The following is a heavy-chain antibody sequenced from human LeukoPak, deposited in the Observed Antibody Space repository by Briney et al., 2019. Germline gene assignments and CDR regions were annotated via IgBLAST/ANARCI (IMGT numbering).Heavy chain of an antibody. Sequence: ASVKVSCKASGFIFTTYAMHWVRQAPGQRLEWMGWINAGNGNTKYSQNFQGRVSITRDTSASTAYMDLSSLRSEDTAVYYCARSFSDAFDIWGQGTMVTVSS. CDR2: INAGNGNT. V-gene: IGHV1-3*01. D-gene: IGHD3-16*02. CDR1: GFIFTTYA. J-gene: IGHJ3*02. CDR3: ARSFSDAFDI.